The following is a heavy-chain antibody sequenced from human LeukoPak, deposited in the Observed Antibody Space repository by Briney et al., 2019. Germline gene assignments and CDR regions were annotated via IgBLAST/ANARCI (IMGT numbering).Heavy chain of an antibody. V-gene: IGHV3-23*01. CDR2: ISGSGDIT. CDR1: GFTFSSYA. D-gene: IGHD3-3*01. J-gene: IGHJ6*04. Sequence: PGGSLRLSCAASGFTFSSYAMSWVRQAPGKGLEWVSAISGSGDITYYADSVKGRFTISRDNAKNSLYLQMNSLRAEDTAVYYCARDRYYDFWSGPMDVWGKGTTVTVSS. CDR3: ARDRYYDFWSGPMDV.